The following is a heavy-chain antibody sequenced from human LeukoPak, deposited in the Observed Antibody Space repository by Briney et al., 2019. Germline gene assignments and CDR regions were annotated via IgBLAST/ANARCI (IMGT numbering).Heavy chain of an antibody. CDR3: AKGSHPTTNPYYYYGMDV. CDR1: GFTFDDYA. V-gene: IGHV3-9*01. J-gene: IGHJ6*02. CDR2: ISWNSGSI. Sequence: SGGSLRLSCAASGFTFDDYATHWVRQAPGKGLEWVSGISWNSGSIGYADSVKGRFTISRDNAKNSLYLQMNSLRAEDTALYYCAKGSHPTTNPYYYYGMDVWGQGTTVTVSS. D-gene: IGHD2-8*01.